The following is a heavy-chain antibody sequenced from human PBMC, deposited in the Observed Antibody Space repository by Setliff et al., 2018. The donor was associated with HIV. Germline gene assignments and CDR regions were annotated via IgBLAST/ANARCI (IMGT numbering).Heavy chain of an antibody. Sequence: PGESLKISCQGSEYSFTNYWVGWVRQMPDKGLEWMGLIWPTDSDTIYSPSFQGQVTLSADKSISTVYLQWSSLKAPDTAMYYCARLSKYYDFWTPDSWGQGTLVTVS. CDR1: EYSFTNYW. CDR2: IWPTDSDT. J-gene: IGHJ4*02. CDR3: ARLSKYYDFWTPDS. V-gene: IGHV5-51*01. D-gene: IGHD3-3*01.